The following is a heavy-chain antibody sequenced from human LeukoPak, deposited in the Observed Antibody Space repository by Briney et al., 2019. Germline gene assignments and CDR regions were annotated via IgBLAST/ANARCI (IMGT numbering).Heavy chain of an antibody. Sequence: GASVRVSCKASDYTFTSYGISWVRQAPGQGPEWMGWISTYNGNTNYAQKLQGRVTMTTDTSTTTVYMELRSLRSDDTAVYYCARGGGDFWSGYYPYYYYGMDVWGQGTTVTVSS. CDR2: ISTYNGNT. V-gene: IGHV1-18*01. D-gene: IGHD3-3*01. J-gene: IGHJ6*02. CDR3: ARGGGDFWSGYYPYYYYGMDV. CDR1: DYTFTSYG.